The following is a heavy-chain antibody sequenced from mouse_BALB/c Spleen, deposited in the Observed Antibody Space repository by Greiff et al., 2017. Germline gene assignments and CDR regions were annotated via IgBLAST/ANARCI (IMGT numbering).Heavy chain of an antibody. D-gene: IGHD2-3*01. J-gene: IGHJ4*01. Sequence: EVMLVESGGGLVQPGGSLKLSCAASGFTFSSYAMSWVRQTPEKRLEWVASISSGGSTYYPDSVKGRFTISRDNARNILYLKMSSLRSEDTAMYYCARGIYDGYYYYAMDYWGQGTSVTVSS. CDR2: ISSGGST. V-gene: IGHV5-6-5*01. CDR3: ARGIYDGYYYYAMDY. CDR1: GFTFSSYA.